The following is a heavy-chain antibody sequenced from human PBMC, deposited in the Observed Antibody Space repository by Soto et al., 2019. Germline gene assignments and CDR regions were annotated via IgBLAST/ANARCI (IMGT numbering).Heavy chain of an antibody. J-gene: IGHJ5*02. CDR3: AREAYCSSTSCPTPVNWFDP. CDR1: GGTFSSYA. Sequence: SLKVSCNASGGTFSSYAISWVLQAPGQGLEWMGGIIPIFGTANYAQKFQGRVTITADESTSTAYMELSSLRSEDTAVYYCAREAYCSSTSCPTPVNWFDPWGQGTLVNVSS. V-gene: IGHV1-69*13. CDR2: IIPIFGTA. D-gene: IGHD2-2*01.